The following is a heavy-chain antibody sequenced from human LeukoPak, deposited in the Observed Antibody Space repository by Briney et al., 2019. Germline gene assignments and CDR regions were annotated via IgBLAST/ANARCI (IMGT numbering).Heavy chain of an antibody. Sequence: GGSLRLSCAASGFTFSSYWMSWVRQAPGKGLEWVANIKQDGSEKYYVDSVKGRFTISRDNAKNSLYLQMNSLRAEDTAVYYCARERLSDSSVYYWHYWGQGTLVTVSS. J-gene: IGHJ4*02. CDR1: GFTFSSYW. V-gene: IGHV3-7*01. CDR2: IKQDGSEK. D-gene: IGHD3-22*01. CDR3: ARERLSDSSVYYWHY.